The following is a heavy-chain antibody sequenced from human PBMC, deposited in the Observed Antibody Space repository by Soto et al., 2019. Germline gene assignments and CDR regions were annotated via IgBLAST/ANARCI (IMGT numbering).Heavy chain of an antibody. Sequence: GGSLRLSCAASGFTFSSYAMSCVRQAPWKGLEWVSAISGSGGITYYADSVKGRFTISSDKSKNTLYLQMNSLRAEDTAVYYCARDRCITIFGVVIGALDIWGQWTMVTVSS. CDR2: ISGSGGIT. V-gene: IGHV3-23*01. J-gene: IGHJ3*02. CDR1: GFTFSSYA. D-gene: IGHD3-3*01. CDR3: ARDRCITIFGVVIGALDI.